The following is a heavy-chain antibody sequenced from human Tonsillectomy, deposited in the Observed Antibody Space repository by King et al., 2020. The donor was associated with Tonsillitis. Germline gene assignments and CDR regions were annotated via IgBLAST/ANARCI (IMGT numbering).Heavy chain of an antibody. V-gene: IGHV3-30*04. CDR2: ISYDGSNK. CDR1: GFTFSSYA. CDR3: ARDFGANSPADVYYGMDV. D-gene: IGHD3-10*01. J-gene: IGHJ6*02. Sequence: QLVESGGGVVQPGRSLRLSCAASGFTFSSYAMHWVRQAPGKGLEWVAVISYDGSNKYYADSVKGRFTISRDNSKNTLYLQMNSLRAEDTAVYYCARDFGANSPADVYYGMDVWGQGTTVTVSS.